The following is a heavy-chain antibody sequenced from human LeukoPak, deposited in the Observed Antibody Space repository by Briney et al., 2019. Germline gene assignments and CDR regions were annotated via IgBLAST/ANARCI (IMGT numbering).Heavy chain of an antibody. CDR3: ARVQERRGTEYFQH. V-gene: IGHV1-8*02. D-gene: IGHD1-1*01. CDR2: MNPNSGNT. CDR1: GGTFSSYD. J-gene: IGHJ1*01. Sequence: ASVKVSCKASGGTFSSYDINWVRQATGQGLEWMGWMNPNSGNTGYAQKFQGRVTMTRNTSISTAYMELSSLRSEDTAVYYCARVQERRGTEYFQHWGQGTLVTVSS.